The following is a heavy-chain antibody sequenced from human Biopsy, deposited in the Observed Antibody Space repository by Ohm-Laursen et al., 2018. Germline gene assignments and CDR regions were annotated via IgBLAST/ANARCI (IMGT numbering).Heavy chain of an antibody. J-gene: IGHJ5*02. V-gene: IGHV4-39*01. CDR2: IYNTETT. CDR1: GGSIRSSTTYY. Sequence: PSQTLSLTCTVSGGSIRSSTTYYWAWLRQPPGKGLEWIGSIYNTETTFYNPSLKSRVTISVDTSTNQFSLKVSSVTAADTALYFCARHPTGFWFDPWGHGTLVTVSS. CDR3: ARHPTGFWFDP.